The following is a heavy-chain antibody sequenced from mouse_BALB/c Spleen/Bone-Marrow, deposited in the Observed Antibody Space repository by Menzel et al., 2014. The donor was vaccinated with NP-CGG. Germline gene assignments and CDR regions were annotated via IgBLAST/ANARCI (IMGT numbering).Heavy chain of an antibody. J-gene: IGHJ1*01. V-gene: IGHV1-9*01. CDR3: AGGGVRGGYWHFDV. CDR1: GYTFSSYW. Sequence: QVQLQQSGAELMKPGASVKISCKATGYTFSSYWIEWVKQRPGHGLEWIGEILPGSGSTNYNEKFKGKATFTADTSSNPANMQLSSLTSEDSAVYYGAGGGVRGGYWHFDVWGAGTTVTVSS. CDR2: ILPGSGST.